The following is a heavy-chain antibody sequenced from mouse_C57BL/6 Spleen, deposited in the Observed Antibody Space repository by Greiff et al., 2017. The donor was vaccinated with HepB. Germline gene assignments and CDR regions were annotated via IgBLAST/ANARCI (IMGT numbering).Heavy chain of an antibody. CDR2: ISSGSSTI. CDR1: GFTFSDYG. D-gene: IGHD1-1*01. Sequence: EVHLVESGGGLVKPGGSLKLSCAASGFTFSDYGMHWVRQAPEKGLEWVAYISSGSSTIYYADTVKGRFTISRDNAKNTLFLQMTSLRSEDTAMYYCARPGYYYGSSSYFDYWGQGTTLTVSS. CDR3: ARPGYYYGSSSYFDY. J-gene: IGHJ2*01. V-gene: IGHV5-17*01.